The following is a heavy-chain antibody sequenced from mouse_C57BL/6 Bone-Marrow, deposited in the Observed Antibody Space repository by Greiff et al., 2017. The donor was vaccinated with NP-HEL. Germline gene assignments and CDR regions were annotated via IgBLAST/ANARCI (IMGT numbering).Heavy chain of an antibody. CDR3: ARYNVPSYYCSSYWYFDV. V-gene: IGHV7-3*01. Sequence: EVMLVESGGGLVQPGGSLSLSCAASGFTFTDYYMSWVRQPPGKALEWLGFIRNKANGYTTEYSASVKGRFTISRDNSQSILYLQMNALRAEDSATYYCARYNVPSYYCSSYWYFDVWGTGTTVTVSS. CDR1: GFTFTDYY. J-gene: IGHJ1*03. CDR2: IRNKANGYTT. D-gene: IGHD1-1*01.